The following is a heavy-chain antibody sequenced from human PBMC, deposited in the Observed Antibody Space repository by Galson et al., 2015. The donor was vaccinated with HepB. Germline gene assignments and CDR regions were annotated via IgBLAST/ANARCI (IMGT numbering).Heavy chain of an antibody. CDR2: IKSKTDGGTT. J-gene: IGHJ4*02. Sequence: SLRLSCAASGFTFSNAWMSWVRRAPGKGLEWVGRIKSKTDGGTTDYAAPVKGRFTISRDDSKNTLYLQMNSLKTEDTAVYYCTTEGPSGSYAAFDYWGQGTLVTVSS. CDR1: GFTFSNAW. V-gene: IGHV3-15*01. CDR3: TTEGPSGSYAAFDY. D-gene: IGHD1-26*01.